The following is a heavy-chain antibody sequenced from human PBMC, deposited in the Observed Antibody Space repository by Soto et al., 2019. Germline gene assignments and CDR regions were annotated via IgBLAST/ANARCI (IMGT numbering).Heavy chain of an antibody. CDR3: ARGGRDSGGFSR. CDR2: VSGESVNR. CDR1: GFTFSSYA. J-gene: IGHJ4*02. Sequence: PGGSLRLSCAASGFTFSSYAMSWVRQAPGKGLEWVSGVSGESVNRYYADSVKGRFTISRDNSKSTVYLQMNSLRAEDTAVYYCARGGRDSGGFSRWGQGTQVTVSS. V-gene: IGHV3-23*01. D-gene: IGHD1-26*01.